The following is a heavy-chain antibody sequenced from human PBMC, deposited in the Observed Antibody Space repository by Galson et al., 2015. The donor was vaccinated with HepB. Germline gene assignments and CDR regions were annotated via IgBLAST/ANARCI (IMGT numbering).Heavy chain of an antibody. Sequence: EPLSLTCTVSGGSISSSSYYWGWIRQPPGKGLEWIGSIYYSGSTYYNPSLKSRVTISVDTSKNQFSLKLSSVTAADTAVYYCAREVDFRGGIDYWGQGTLVTVSS. V-gene: IGHV4-39*07. D-gene: IGHD3-3*01. CDR2: IYYSGST. J-gene: IGHJ4*02. CDR1: GGSISSSSYY. CDR3: AREVDFRGGIDY.